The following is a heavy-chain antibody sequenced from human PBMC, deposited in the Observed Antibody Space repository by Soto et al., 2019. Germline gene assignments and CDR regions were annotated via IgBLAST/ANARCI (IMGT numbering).Heavy chain of an antibody. CDR2: IHYSGST. CDR3: ASQHYYDSSGYYVVY. J-gene: IGHJ4*02. D-gene: IGHD3-22*01. V-gene: IGHV4-39*01. Sequence: ASETLSLTCSVSGGSISSNIYYGGWIRQPPGKGLEWIGNIHYSGSTYYDSSLKSRVTISIDTSKNQFSLTLTSVTATDTAVYYCASQHYYDSSGYYVVYWGQGTLVTVS. CDR1: GGSISSNIYY.